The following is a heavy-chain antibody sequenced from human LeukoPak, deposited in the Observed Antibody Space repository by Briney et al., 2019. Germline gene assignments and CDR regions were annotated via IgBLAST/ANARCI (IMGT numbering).Heavy chain of an antibody. V-gene: IGHV3-30*04. CDR3: AKCYRSHYDILTGGFPDAFDI. J-gene: IGHJ3*02. CDR2: ISYDGSNK. D-gene: IGHD3-9*01. Sequence: PGGSLRLSCAASGFTFSSYAMHWVRQAPGKGLEWVAFISYDGSNKYYADSVKGRFTISRDNSKNTLYLQMNSLRAEDTAVYYCAKCYRSHYDILTGGFPDAFDIWGQGTMVTVSS. CDR1: GFTFSSYA.